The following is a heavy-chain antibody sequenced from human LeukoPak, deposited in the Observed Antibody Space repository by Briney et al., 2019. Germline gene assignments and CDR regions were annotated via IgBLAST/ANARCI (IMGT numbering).Heavy chain of an antibody. V-gene: IGHV3-23*01. CDR3: AKGYDILTGLYFDY. CDR1: GFTLSSYA. D-gene: IGHD3-9*01. CDR2: ISGSGGST. J-gene: IGHJ4*02. Sequence: PGGSLRLSCAASGFTLSSYAMSWVRQAPGKGLEWVSAISGSGGSTYYADSVKGRFTISRDNSKNTLYLQMNSLRAEDTAVYYCAKGYDILTGLYFDYWGQGTLVTVSS.